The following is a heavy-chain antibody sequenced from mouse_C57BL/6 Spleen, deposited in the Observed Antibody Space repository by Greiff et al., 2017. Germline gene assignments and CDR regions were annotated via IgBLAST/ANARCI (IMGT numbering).Heavy chain of an antibody. CDR1: GYTFTSYW. D-gene: IGHD2-5*01. J-gene: IGHJ4*01. V-gene: IGHV1-64*01. Sequence: VQLQQPGAELVKPGASVKLSCKASGYTFTSYWMHWVKQRPGQGLEWIGMIHPNSGSTNYNEKFKSKATLTVDKSSSTAYMQLSSLTSEDSAVYYCARSRSNYVSMDYWGQGTSVTVSS. CDR2: IHPNSGST. CDR3: ARSRSNYVSMDY.